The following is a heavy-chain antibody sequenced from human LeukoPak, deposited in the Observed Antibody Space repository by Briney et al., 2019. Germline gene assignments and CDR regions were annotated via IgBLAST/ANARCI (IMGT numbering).Heavy chain of an antibody. CDR1: GGFISNYY. CDR3: ARGLRFLEMGSAWFDP. J-gene: IGHJ5*02. Sequence: SETLSLTCTVSGGFISNYYWSWIRQSPGKGLEWIGYIYYSGSTNYNPSLESRVTISLDTSKNQFSLKLSSVTAADTAVYYCARGLRFLEMGSAWFDPWGQGTLVTVSS. V-gene: IGHV4-59*01. CDR2: IYYSGST. D-gene: IGHD3-3*01.